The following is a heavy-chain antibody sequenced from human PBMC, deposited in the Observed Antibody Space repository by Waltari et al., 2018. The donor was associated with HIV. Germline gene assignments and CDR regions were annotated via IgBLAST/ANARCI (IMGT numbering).Heavy chain of an antibody. CDR3: TRIPKVGVYFDY. V-gene: IGHV1-2*06. D-gene: IGHD2-8*01. J-gene: IGHJ4*02. CDR2: INPISGGT. CDR1: GYTFTGYY. Sequence: QVQLVQSGAEVKKPGASVKVSCKASGYTFTGYYIHWVRQAPGQGLEWMGRINPISGGTDYAKKFQGRVTMTRDTSISTAYMELRRLRSDDTAVYFCTRIPKVGVYFDYWGQGTLVTVSS.